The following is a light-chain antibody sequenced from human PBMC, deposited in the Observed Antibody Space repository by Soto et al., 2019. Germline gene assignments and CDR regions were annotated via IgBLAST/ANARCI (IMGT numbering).Light chain of an antibody. CDR1: QGIGDT. CDR2: DTS. CDR3: QQYGSSKGT. Sequence: EIVMTQSPATLSVSPGEGATLSCRASQGIGDTLAWYQHKPGQTPRLLIYDTSSRATGIPDRFSGSGSGTDFTLTISRLEPEDFAVYYCQQYGSSKGTFGGGTKVEIK. V-gene: IGKV3-20*01. J-gene: IGKJ4*01.